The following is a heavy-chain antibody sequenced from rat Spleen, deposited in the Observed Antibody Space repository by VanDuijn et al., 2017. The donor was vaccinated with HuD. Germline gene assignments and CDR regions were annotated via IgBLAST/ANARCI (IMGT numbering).Heavy chain of an antibody. CDR3: ARRTGTGVMDA. CDR1: EFIFSNYG. J-gene: IGHJ4*01. V-gene: IGHV5-29*01. CDR2: IIYDGSRT. Sequence: EVQLVESDGGLVQPGRSLKLSCVASEFIFSNYGMHWIRQAPKKGLEWVATIIYDGSRTYYRDSVKGRFTISRDNAKSTLYRQMDSLRSEDTAAYYCARRTGTGVMDAWGQGASVTVSS. D-gene: IGHD4-1*01.